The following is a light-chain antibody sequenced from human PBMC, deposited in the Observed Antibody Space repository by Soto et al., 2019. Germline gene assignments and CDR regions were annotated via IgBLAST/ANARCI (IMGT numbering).Light chain of an antibody. CDR2: GNS. Sequence: QSVLAQPPSVSGAPGQRVTISCTGSSSNIGAGYDVHWCQQLPATAPKLLIYGNSNRPSGVPDRFSGSKSGTSASLAITGLQAEDEADYYCQSYDSSLSGYVFGTGTXVTVL. CDR1: SSNIGAGYD. J-gene: IGLJ1*01. V-gene: IGLV1-40*01. CDR3: QSYDSSLSGYV.